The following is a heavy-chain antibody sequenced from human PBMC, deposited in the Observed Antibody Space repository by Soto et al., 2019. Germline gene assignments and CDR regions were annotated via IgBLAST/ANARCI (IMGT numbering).Heavy chain of an antibody. Sequence: QVQLVQSGAEVKKPGASVKVSCKASGYTFTNYGVTWVRQAPGQGLEWMGWICAYNGNTNYVQKLQGRVTMTTDTSTSTAYMELRSLRSDDTAVYYCAREVPNWNFDYWGQGTLVTVSS. CDR2: ICAYNGNT. CDR3: AREVPNWNFDY. CDR1: GYTFTNYG. J-gene: IGHJ4*02. D-gene: IGHD1-1*01. V-gene: IGHV1-18*01.